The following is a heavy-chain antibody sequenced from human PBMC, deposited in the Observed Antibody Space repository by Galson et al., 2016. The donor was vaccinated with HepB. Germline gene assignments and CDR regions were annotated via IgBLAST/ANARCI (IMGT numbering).Heavy chain of an antibody. D-gene: IGHD3-16*01. CDR1: GYTFTSYA. CDR2: INAGNGHT. CDR3: ARELGELLRTDSAFDY. V-gene: IGHV1-3*01. Sequence: SVKVSCKASGYTFTSYAMHWVRQAPGQRLEWMGWINAGNGHTKYSQKFQGRVTITRDTSASTAYMELSSLRSEDTAVYYCARELGELLRTDSAFDYWGQGTLVTVSS. J-gene: IGHJ4*02.